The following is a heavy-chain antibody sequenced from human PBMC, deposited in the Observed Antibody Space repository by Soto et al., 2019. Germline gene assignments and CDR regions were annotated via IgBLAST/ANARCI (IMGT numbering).Heavy chain of an antibody. CDR2: INAGNGNT. J-gene: IGHJ4*02. D-gene: IGHD3-10*01. CDR3: ARAILLWFGELSGY. V-gene: IGHV1-3*01. Sequence: GASVKVSCKASGYTFTSYAMHWVRQAPGQRLEWMGWINAGNGNTKYSQKFQGRVTITRYTSASTAYMELSSLRSEDTAVYYCARAILLWFGELSGYWGQGTLVTVSS. CDR1: GYTFTSYA.